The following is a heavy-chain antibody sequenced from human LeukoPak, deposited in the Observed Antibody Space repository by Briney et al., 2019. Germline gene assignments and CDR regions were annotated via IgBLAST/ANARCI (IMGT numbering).Heavy chain of an antibody. J-gene: IGHJ4*02. D-gene: IGHD3-16*02. CDR3: AKGPAPRLGEFSYHALVDY. CDR2: ISGSGGST. Sequence: GGPLRLSCAASGFTFSSYAMSWVRQAPGKGLEWVSAISGSGGSTYYADSVKGRFTISRDNSKNTLYLQMNSLRAEDTAVYYCAKGPAPRLGEFSYHALVDYWGQGTLVTVSS. CDR1: GFTFSSYA. V-gene: IGHV3-23*01.